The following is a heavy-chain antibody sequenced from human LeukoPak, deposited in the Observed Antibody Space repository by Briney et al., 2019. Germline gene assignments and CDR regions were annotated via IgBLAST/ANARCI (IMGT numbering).Heavy chain of an antibody. CDR2: IYYSGST. D-gene: IGHD3-22*01. CDR1: GGSISSYY. CDR3: ARDSSSGSNWYDP. Sequence: SETLSLTCTVSGGSISSYYWSWIRQPPGKGLEWIGYIYYSGSTNYNPSLKSRDTISVDTSKNQFSLKLSSVTAADTAVYYCARDSSSGSNWYDPWGQGTLVTVSS. V-gene: IGHV4-59*01. J-gene: IGHJ5*02.